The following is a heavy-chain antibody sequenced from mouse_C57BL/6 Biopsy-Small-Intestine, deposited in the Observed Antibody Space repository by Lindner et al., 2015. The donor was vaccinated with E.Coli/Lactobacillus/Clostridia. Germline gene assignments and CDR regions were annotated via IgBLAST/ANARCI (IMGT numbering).Heavy chain of an antibody. CDR1: GFTFSDYG. D-gene: IGHD1-1*01. Sequence: VQLQESGGGLVKPGGSLKLSCAASGFTFSDYGMHWVRQAPEKGLEWVAYIGSGSSTIYYADTVKGRFTISRDNAKNTLFLQMTSLRSEDTAMYYCATTVVATKGTIDYWGQGTSVTVSS. J-gene: IGHJ4*01. V-gene: IGHV5-17*01. CDR3: ATTVVATKGTIDY. CDR2: IGSGSSTI.